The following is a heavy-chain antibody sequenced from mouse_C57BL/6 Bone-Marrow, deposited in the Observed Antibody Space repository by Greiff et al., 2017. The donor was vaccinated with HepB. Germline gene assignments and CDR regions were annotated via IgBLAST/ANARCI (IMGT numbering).Heavy chain of an antibody. CDR3: ARHGTDYYGSSLYYAMDY. Sequence: EVKVVESGGGLVQPGGSLKLSCAASGFTFSDYYMYWVRQTPEKRLEWVAYISNGGGSTYYPDTVKGRFTISRDNAKNTLYLQMSRLKSEDTAMYYCARHGTDYYGSSLYYAMDYWGQGTSVTVSS. V-gene: IGHV5-12*01. D-gene: IGHD1-1*01. CDR2: ISNGGGST. J-gene: IGHJ4*01. CDR1: GFTFSDYY.